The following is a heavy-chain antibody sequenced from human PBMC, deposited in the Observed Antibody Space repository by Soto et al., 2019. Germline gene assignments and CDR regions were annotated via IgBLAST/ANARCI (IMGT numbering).Heavy chain of an antibody. D-gene: IGHD4-17*01. CDR3: ARGVGADYGYYFDY. CDR2: ISSSGRII. Sequence: QVQLVESGGGLVKPGGSLRLSCAASGFTLSDYYMSWIRQAPGKGLEWISLISSSGRIIYYADSVKGRFTISRDNAKNSLYLQMNSLRAEDTAVYSCARGVGADYGYYFDYWGQGTLVTVSS. J-gene: IGHJ4*02. CDR1: GFTLSDYY. V-gene: IGHV3-11*01.